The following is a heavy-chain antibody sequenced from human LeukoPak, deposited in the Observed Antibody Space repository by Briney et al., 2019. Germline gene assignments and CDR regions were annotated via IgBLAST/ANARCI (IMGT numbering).Heavy chain of an antibody. CDR1: GGSISSYY. CDR2: IYHSGST. Sequence: SETLSLTCSVSGGSISSYYWSWIRQPPGKGLEWIGYIYHSGSTKYNPSLKSRVTISVDTSKNQFSLKLSSVTAADTAVYYCARPPRGIEWAVTSDAFDMWGQGTMVTVSS. CDR3: ARPPRGIEWAVTSDAFDM. D-gene: IGHD4-17*01. J-gene: IGHJ3*02. V-gene: IGHV4-59*08.